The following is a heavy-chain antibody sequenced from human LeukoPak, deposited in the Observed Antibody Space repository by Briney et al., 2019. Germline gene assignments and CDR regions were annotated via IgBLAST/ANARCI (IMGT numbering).Heavy chain of an antibody. D-gene: IGHD3-10*01. CDR2: VHHSADT. V-gene: IGHV4-38-2*01. Sequence: SETLSLTCADSGYSISSGYYWGWIRQSPGKGLEYIGSVHHSADTYYNPSLKSRVTMSIDTSKNQFSLKLNSVTAADTAVYYCARYGHWFDPWGQGTLVTVSS. CDR3: ARYGHWFDP. CDR1: GYSISSGYY. J-gene: IGHJ5*02.